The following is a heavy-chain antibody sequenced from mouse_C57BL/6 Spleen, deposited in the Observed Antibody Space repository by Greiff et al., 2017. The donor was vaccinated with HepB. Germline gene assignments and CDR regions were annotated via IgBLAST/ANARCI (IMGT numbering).Heavy chain of an antibody. D-gene: IGHD2-14*01. CDR2: INPSSGYT. Sequence: QVQLQQSGAELARPGASVKMSCKASGYTFTSYTMHWVKQRPGQGLEWIGYINPSSGYTKSNQKFTDKATLTADKSSSTAYMQLSSLTSEDSAVYDCARSYGYVGYCDVWGTRTTVTVAS. J-gene: IGHJ1*03. V-gene: IGHV1-4*01. CDR1: GYTFTSYT. CDR3: ARSYGYVGYCDV.